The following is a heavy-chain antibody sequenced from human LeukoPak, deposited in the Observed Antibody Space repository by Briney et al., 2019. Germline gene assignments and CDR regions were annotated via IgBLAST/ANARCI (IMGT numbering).Heavy chain of an antibody. J-gene: IGHJ3*02. CDR2: INPNSGGT. CDR1: GYTFTGYY. V-gene: IGHV1-2*02. CDR3: ARLKTTITAFDI. D-gene: IGHD2-21*02. Sequence: ASVKVSCKASGYTFTGYYMHWVRQAPGQGLEWMGWINPNSGGTNYAQKFQGRVTMTRDTSISTAYMELSRLRSDDTAVYYCARLKTTITAFDIWGQGTMVTVSS.